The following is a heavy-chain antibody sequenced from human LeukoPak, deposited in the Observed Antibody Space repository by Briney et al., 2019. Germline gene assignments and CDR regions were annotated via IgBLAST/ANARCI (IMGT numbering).Heavy chain of an antibody. V-gene: IGHV3-30*04. Sequence: PGGSLRLSCAASGFTFNNFAIHWVRQAPGKGLEWVAVISYDGSNKYYADSVKGRFTISRDNSKNTLYLQMNSLRAEDTAVYYCAKDHYYDSSGPVDYWGQGTLVTVSS. CDR1: GFTFNNFA. CDR2: ISYDGSNK. D-gene: IGHD3-22*01. CDR3: AKDHYYDSSGPVDY. J-gene: IGHJ4*02.